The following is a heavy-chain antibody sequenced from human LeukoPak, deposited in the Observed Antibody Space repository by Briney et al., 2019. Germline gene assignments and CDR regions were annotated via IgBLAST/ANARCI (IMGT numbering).Heavy chain of an antibody. CDR3: ATKIVGATRRDY. V-gene: IGHV4-4*02. D-gene: IGHD1-26*01. Sequence: SGTLSLTCDVSGASISSSYWWSWVRQPPGKGLEWIGEISHSGGRTNYNPSLKSRVTFSVDKSRNQFSLNLSSVTAADTAVYYCATKIVGATRRDYWGQGTLVTVSS. CDR1: GASISSSYW. CDR2: ISHSGGRT. J-gene: IGHJ4*02.